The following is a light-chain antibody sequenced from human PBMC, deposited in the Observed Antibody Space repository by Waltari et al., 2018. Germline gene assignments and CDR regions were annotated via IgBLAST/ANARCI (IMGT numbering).Light chain of an antibody. CDR2: GAS. V-gene: IGKV1-39*01. CDR1: PAITNY. Sequence: DIQLTQSPSSLSASVGARVTITCRASPAITNYLNWYQQKPGKIPDLLIFGASTLLPGVPSRFSGSGSGREYTLTISSLQPEDFATYYCQESYDAQFTFGPGTRVEIK. CDR3: QESYDAQFT. J-gene: IGKJ3*01.